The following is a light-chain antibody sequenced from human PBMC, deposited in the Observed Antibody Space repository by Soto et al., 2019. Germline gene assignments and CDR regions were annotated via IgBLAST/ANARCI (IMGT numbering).Light chain of an antibody. V-gene: IGKV1-6*01. CDR2: AAS. Sequence: IPVTQAQSSLSPSLGDSVTIPCRASQGIRDDLGWYQQKPGKAPKLLIYAASSLQSGVPARFSGSGSGTDFTLTISSLQPDDFATYYCQQYYNYSWTFGQGTKVDIK. CDR3: QQYYNYSWT. J-gene: IGKJ1*01. CDR1: QGIRDD.